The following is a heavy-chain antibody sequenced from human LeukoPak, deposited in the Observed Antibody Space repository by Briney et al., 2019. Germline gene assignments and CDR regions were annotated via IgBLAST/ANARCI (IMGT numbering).Heavy chain of an antibody. V-gene: IGHV4-39*01. CDR2: IYYSGST. Sequence: PSETLTLTCTVSGGSISSSSYYWGWIRQPPGKGLEWIGSIYYSGSTYYNPSLKSRVTISVDTSKNQFSLKLRSVTAADTAVYYCARWEHSGSYYSYWGQGTLVTVSS. CDR3: ARWEHSGSYYSY. D-gene: IGHD1-26*01. J-gene: IGHJ4*02. CDR1: GGSISSSSYY.